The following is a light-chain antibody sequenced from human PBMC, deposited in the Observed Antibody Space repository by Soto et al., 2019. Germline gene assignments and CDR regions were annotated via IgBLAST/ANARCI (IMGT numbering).Light chain of an antibody. J-gene: IGLJ1*01. CDR1: SGDLGSYNR. V-gene: IGLV2-14*01. CDR3: SSYTNIDTGACA. Sequence: QSALSHPASVSGSPGQSINISWTATSGDLGSYNRGAWYQQHPGKAPKVVIDEVTDRRSGVSNRFSGSKSANTASLTSSGLQAEDEAEYYCSSYTNIDTGACAFGTATKVTVL. CDR2: EVT.